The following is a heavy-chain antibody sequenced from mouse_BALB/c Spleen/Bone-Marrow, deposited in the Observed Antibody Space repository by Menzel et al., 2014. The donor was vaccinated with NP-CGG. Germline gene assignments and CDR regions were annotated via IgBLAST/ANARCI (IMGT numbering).Heavy chain of an antibody. CDR3: ARRGGYFAY. J-gene: IGHJ3*01. CDR2: INPDSSTI. Sequence: EVKLMESGGGLVQPGGSLKLSCAASGFDFSRHWMSWVRQAPGKGLGWIGEINPDSSTINYTPSPKDKFIISRDNAKNTLYLQMSKVRSEDTALYYCARRGGYFAYWGQGTLVTVSA. CDR1: GFDFSRHW. V-gene: IGHV4-1*02. D-gene: IGHD2-2*01.